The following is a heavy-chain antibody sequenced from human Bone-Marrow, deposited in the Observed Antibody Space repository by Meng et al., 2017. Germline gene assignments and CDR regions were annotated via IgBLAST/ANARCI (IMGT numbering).Heavy chain of an antibody. CDR1: GVTFSGSD. CDR2: IGTKPNNYST. D-gene: IGHD2-8*01. J-gene: IGHJ3*02. CDR3: TICTNGHI. V-gene: IGHV3-73*01. Sequence: GGSLRLSCAVSGVTFSGSDIHWVRQASGKGLEWVGRIGTKPNNYSTSYAASVRGRFTISRDDSKNTTYLEMNSLKTEDTNLYYCTICTNGHIWGQGTMVTVSS.